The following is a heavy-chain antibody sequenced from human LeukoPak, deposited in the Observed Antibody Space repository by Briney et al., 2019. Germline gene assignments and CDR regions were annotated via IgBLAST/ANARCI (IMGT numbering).Heavy chain of an antibody. J-gene: IGHJ4*02. V-gene: IGHV3-23*01. CDR3: AKDGYGDYLYYFDY. D-gene: IGHD4-17*01. Sequence: GGSLRLSCAASGFTFSSYWMSWVRQAPGKGLEWVSAISGNGGSTYYADSVKGRFTISRDNSKNTLYLQMNSLRAEDTAVYYCAKDGYGDYLYYFDYWGQGTLVTVSS. CDR1: GFTFSSYW. CDR2: ISGNGGST.